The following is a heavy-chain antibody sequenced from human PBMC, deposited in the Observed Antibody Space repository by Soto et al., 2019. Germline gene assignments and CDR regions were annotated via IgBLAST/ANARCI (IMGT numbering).Heavy chain of an antibody. CDR2: IIPITDTA. D-gene: IGHD2-2*02. CDR1: GGTFSSET. CDR3: ATLVPAPIKLFPRLGWFAP. J-gene: IGHJ5*02. Sequence: GASVEVSCEACGGTFSSETSTWVRQAPGQGLEWMGGIIPITDTANYAQNFQGRVTITADESTSTVYMELSSLRSEDTAVYYCATLVPAPIKLFPRLGWFAPWGQGTPVPVSS. V-gene: IGHV1-69*13.